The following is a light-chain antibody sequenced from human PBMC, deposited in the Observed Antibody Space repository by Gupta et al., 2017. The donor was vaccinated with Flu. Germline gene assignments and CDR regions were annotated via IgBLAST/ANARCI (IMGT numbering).Light chain of an antibody. CDR3: SSYTGSNNVYV. J-gene: IGLJ1*01. CDR2: EVS. Sequence: QPALTQPPSASGSPGQSVTISCTGTSSDVGGYTYVSWYQQHPGKDPKLIIYEVSKRPSGVPDRFSGSKSGNTAALTVSGLQAEDEADYYCSSYTGSNNVYVFGTGTKVTVL. V-gene: IGLV2-8*01. CDR1: SSDVGGYTY.